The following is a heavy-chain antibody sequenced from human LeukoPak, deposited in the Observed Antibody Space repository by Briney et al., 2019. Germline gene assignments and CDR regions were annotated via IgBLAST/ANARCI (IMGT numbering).Heavy chain of an antibody. CDR1: GGSISSNSYY. CDR2: IYYSGST. CDR3: ARQGIAARLIDY. J-gene: IGHJ4*02. Sequence: SETLSLTCTVSGGSISSNSYYWGWIRQPPGKGLEWIGYIYYSGSTNYNPSLKSRVTISVDTSKNQFSLKLSSVTAADTAVYYCARQGIAARLIDYWGQGTLVTVSS. V-gene: IGHV4-61*05. D-gene: IGHD6-6*01.